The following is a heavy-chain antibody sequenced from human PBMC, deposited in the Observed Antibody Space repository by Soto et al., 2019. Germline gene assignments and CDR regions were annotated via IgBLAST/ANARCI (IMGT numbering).Heavy chain of an antibody. J-gene: IGHJ3*02. CDR1: GDSVSSNSAA. CDR3: ARLRGYSYGYADAFEI. V-gene: IGHV6-1*01. D-gene: IGHD5-18*01. Sequence: SQTLSLTCAISGDSVSSNSAAWNWIRQSPSRGLEWLGRTYYRSKWYNDYAVSVKSRITINPDTSKNQFSLQLNSVTPEDTAVYYCARLRGYSYGYADAFEIWGQGTMVTVSS. CDR2: TYYRSKWYN.